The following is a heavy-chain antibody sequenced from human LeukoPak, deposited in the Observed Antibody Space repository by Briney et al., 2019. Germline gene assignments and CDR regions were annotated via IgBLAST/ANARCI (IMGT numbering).Heavy chain of an antibody. CDR2: IYYSGST. CDR1: GGSISSYY. V-gene: IGHV4-59*13. Sequence: SETLSLTCTVSGGSISSYYWSWIRQPPGKGLEWMGYIYYSGSTNYNPSLKSRVTISVDTSKNQFSLKLSSVTAADTAVYYCARVSSGSYNKYYFDYWGQGTLVTVSS. J-gene: IGHJ4*02. CDR3: ARVSSGSYNKYYFDY. D-gene: IGHD3-10*01.